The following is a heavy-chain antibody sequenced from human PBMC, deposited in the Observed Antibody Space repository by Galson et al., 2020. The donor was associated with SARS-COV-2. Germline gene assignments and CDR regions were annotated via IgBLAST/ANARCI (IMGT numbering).Heavy chain of an antibody. CDR2: IYWDDDK. V-gene: IGHV2-5*02. Sequence: SGPTLVKPTQTLTLTCTFSGFSLTTSGVGVGWIRQPPGKAPEWLAFIYWDDDKRYSPFLKSRLTITKDTSNNQVVLTLTNMDPLDTATYYCARGPNFGACFDYWGQGILVTVSS. D-gene: IGHD3-10*01. CDR1: GFSLTTSGVG. CDR3: ARGPNFGACFDY. J-gene: IGHJ4*02.